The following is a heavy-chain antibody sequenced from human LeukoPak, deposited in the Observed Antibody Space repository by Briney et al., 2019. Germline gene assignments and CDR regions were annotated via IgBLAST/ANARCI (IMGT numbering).Heavy chain of an antibody. Sequence: GASVKVSCKASGGTFSSYAISWVRQATGQGLEWMGWMNPNSGNTGYAQKFQGRVTMTRNTSISTAYMELSSLRSEDTAVYYCARTEASWYWSKNWFDPWGQGTLVTVSS. J-gene: IGHJ5*02. CDR3: ARTEASWYWSKNWFDP. V-gene: IGHV1-8*02. CDR2: MNPNSGNT. D-gene: IGHD6-13*01. CDR1: GGTFSSYA.